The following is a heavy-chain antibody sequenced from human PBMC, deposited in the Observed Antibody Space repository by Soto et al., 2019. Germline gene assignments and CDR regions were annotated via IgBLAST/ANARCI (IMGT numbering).Heavy chain of an antibody. CDR1: GGSNSSYY. Sequence: SETLSLTCTVSGGSNSSYYWSWIRQPPGKGLEWIGYIYYSGSTNYNPSLKSRVTISVDTSKNQSSLKLSSVTAADTAVYYCAREVDYGGTLDYWGQGTLVTVSS. CDR2: IYYSGST. CDR3: AREVDYGGTLDY. D-gene: IGHD4-17*01. V-gene: IGHV4-59*01. J-gene: IGHJ4*02.